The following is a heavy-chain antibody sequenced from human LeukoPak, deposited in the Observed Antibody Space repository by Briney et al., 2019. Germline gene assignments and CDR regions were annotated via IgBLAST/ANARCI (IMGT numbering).Heavy chain of an antibody. V-gene: IGHV3-11*01. D-gene: IGHD6-19*01. CDR3: ARDRWTVAGRGAPDY. CDR1: GFTFSDYY. CDR2: ISSSGSTI. J-gene: IGHJ4*02. Sequence: EGSLRLSCAASGFTFSDYYMSWIRQAPGKGLEWVSYISSSGSTIYYADSVKGRFTISRDNAKNSLYLQMNSLRAEDTAVYYCARDRWTVAGRGAPDYWGQGTLVTVSS.